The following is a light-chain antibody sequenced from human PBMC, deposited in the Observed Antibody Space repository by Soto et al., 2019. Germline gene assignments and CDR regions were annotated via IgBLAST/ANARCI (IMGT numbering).Light chain of an antibody. Sequence: EIVLTQSPGTLSLSPGERATLSCRASQSVSSNLAWYQQKPGQAPRLLISGASSRATGIPDRFSGSGSGTDFTLTIIRLEPEDFAVYYCQQYGGSPITFGLGTRLEI. CDR3: QQYGGSPIT. V-gene: IGKV3-20*01. CDR1: QSVSSN. CDR2: GAS. J-gene: IGKJ5*01.